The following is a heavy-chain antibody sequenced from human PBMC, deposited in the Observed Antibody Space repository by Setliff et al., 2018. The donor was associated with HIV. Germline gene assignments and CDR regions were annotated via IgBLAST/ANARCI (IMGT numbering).Heavy chain of an antibody. CDR1: GGFIGTYY. D-gene: IGHD3-3*01. CDR3: ARGRVTLNGVAAGHHYMDI. V-gene: IGHV4-59*13. Sequence: SETLSLTCTVSGGFIGTYYWSWIRQSPGKGLEWIGSVYYTGSTNYNPSLESRVTMSVDTAKNQFSLRLMSLTAADTAIYYCARGRVTLNGVAAGHHYMDIWGTGNTVTVSS. J-gene: IGHJ6*03. CDR2: VYYTGST.